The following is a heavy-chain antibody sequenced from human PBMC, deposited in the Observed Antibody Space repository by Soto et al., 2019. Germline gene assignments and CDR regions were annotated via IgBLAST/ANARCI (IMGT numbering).Heavy chain of an antibody. CDR1: GFTFSSNS. CDR3: ARVIWSGHLTSDL. V-gene: IGHV3-48*02. Sequence: ESGGGLVQPGGSLRPSCAASGFTFSSNSMNWVRQAPGKGLEWISYISSSSSTIYADSVKGRFTISRDNAKNSLYLQMNSLRDEDTAVYYCARVIWSGHLTSDLWGQGTLVTVSS. CDR2: ISSSSSTI. D-gene: IGHD3-3*01. J-gene: IGHJ5*02.